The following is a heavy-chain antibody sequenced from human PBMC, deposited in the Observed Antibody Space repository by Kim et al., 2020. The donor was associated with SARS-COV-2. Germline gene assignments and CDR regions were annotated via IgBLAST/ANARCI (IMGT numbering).Heavy chain of an antibody. D-gene: IGHD6-19*01. CDR1: AYIFTNYW. Sequence: GESLKISCKGSAYIFTNYWIGWVRQMPGKGLEWMGIIYPGDSDTKYSPSFRGQVTISADKSITTAYLQWNSLRASDTAIYYCASLSLIMTTAGFDYWGQGTLVTVSS. V-gene: IGHV5-51*01. CDR3: ASLSLIMTTAGFDY. J-gene: IGHJ4*02. CDR2: IYPGDSDT.